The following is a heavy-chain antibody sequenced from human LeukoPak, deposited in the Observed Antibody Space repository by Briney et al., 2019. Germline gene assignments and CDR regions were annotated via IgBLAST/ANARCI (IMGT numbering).Heavy chain of an antibody. D-gene: IGHD3-22*01. Sequence: PGGSLRLSCAASGFTFSSYWMSWVRQAPGKGLEWVAYIKQDGSEKYYVDSVKGRFTISRDNAKNSLYLQMNSLRAEDTAVYYCARDFVGYYDSSGLDYWGQGTLVTVSS. CDR1: GFTFSSYW. V-gene: IGHV3-7*01. CDR3: ARDFVGYYDSSGLDY. CDR2: IKQDGSEK. J-gene: IGHJ4*02.